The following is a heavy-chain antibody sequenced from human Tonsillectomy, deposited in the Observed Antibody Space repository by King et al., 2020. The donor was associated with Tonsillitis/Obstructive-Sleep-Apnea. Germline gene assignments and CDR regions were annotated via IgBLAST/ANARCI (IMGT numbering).Heavy chain of an antibody. V-gene: IGHV3-20*04. J-gene: IGHJ4*02. CDR1: GFTFDNYG. CDR3: AMDIRWAGNNYSGTVGPAY. CDR2: INWNGGST. Sequence: DVQLVESGGAVVRPGGSLRLSCAGSGFTFDNYGMSWVRQAPGKGLEWVSGINWNGGSTGYADSVKGRLTISRDNAKNSLYLQMNRLRAEDTALYYCAMDIRWAGNNYSGTVGPAYWGQGPLVTVPS. D-gene: IGHD1-26*01.